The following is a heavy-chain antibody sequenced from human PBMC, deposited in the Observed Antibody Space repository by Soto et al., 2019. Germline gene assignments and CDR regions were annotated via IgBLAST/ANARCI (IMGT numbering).Heavy chain of an antibody. V-gene: IGHV3-23*01. CDR2: TTDTDGDR. CDR1: GITFRSRA. J-gene: IGHJ6*02. Sequence: GGSLRLSCVASGITFRSRAMSWVRQAPGEGLEWVSVTTDTDGDRKYADSVRGRFTISRDNSKNTLYLQMSSLRAEDSAVYYCARDYGGSSRGYYYYGMDVWGQGTTVTVSS. CDR3: ARDYGGSSRGYYYYGMDV. D-gene: IGHD6-6*01.